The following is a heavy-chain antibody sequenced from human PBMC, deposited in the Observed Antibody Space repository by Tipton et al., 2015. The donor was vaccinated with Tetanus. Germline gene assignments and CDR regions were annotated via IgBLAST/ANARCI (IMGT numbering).Heavy chain of an antibody. D-gene: IGHD2/OR15-2a*01. CDR1: GFTFSRYA. J-gene: IGHJ4*02. CDR2: ITFDGSTK. Sequence: RSLRLSCAASGFTFSRYAMHWVRQAPGKGLEWVAVITFDGSTKYYADSVKGRFTLSRDNSQNTVHLQMSSLKVEDTAVYYCARAFCNYNCHGGYFDYWGQGTLVTVSS. CDR3: ARAFCNYNCHGGYFDY. V-gene: IGHV3-30-3*01.